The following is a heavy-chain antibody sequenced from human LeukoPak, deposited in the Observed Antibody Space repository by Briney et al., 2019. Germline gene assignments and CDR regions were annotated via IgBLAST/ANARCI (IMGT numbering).Heavy chain of an antibody. J-gene: IGHJ3*02. D-gene: IGHD3-10*01. V-gene: IGHV5-51*01. CDR3: ARLGYYGSGTFGLPDAFDI. CDR1: EYSFTTHW. CDR2: IYPGDSNI. Sequence: GESLKISCRGSEYSFTTHWIGWVRQVPGKGLEWMAIIYPGDSNILYSPAFQGQVTISADKSISTAYLQWSSLKASDTAMYFCARLGYYGSGTFGLPDAFDIWGQGTMVTVSS.